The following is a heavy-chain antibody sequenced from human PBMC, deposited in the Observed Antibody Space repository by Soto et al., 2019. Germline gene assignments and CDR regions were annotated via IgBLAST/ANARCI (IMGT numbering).Heavy chain of an antibody. D-gene: IGHD5-12*01. Sequence: SETLSLTCAVYGGSFSGYYWSWIRQPPGKGLEWIGEINHSGSTNYNPSLKSRVTISVDTSKNQFSLKLSSVTAADTAVYYCARTPRGIVATIFNYWGQGTLVTVSS. CDR1: GGSFSGYY. CDR3: ARTPRGIVATIFNY. V-gene: IGHV4-34*01. J-gene: IGHJ4*02. CDR2: INHSGST.